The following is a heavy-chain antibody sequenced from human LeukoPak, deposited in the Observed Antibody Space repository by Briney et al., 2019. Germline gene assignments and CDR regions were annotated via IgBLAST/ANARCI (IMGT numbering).Heavy chain of an antibody. CDR3: TTDLSWEPLDY. J-gene: IGHJ4*02. CDR2: IKSKTDGGTT. CDR1: GFTFSNAW. D-gene: IGHD1-26*01. Sequence: GGSLRLSCAASGFTFSNAWMSWVCQAPGKGLEWVGRIKSKTDGGTTDYAAPVKGRFTISRDDSKNTLYLQMNSLKTEDTAVYYCTTDLSWEPLDYWGQGTLVTVSS. V-gene: IGHV3-15*01.